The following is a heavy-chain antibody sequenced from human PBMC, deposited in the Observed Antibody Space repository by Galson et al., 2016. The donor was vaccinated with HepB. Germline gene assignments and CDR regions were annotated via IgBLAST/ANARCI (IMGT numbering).Heavy chain of an antibody. CDR3: ARIIMGAKPGAFDM. V-gene: IGHV3-53*01. D-gene: IGHD1-26*01. CDR1: GFTVSSNY. Sequence: SLRLSCAASGFTVSSNYMSWVRQAPGKGLEWVSVIYSGGSTYYADSVKGRFTISRDNSKNTLYLQMNSLRAEETAVYYCARIIMGAKPGAFDMWGQGTVVIISS. CDR2: IYSGGST. J-gene: IGHJ3*02.